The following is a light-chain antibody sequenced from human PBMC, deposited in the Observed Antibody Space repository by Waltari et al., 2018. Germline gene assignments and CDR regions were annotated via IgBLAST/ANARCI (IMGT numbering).Light chain of an antibody. CDR1: QSVSTY. J-gene: IGKJ1*01. CDR2: AAS. V-gene: IGKV1-8*01. Sequence: AIRMTQSPSSLPASTRDRVTITCRASQSVSTYLAWYQQKPGKAPKLLIYAASTLQRGVPLRFSGSGSGTDFTLSINCLQSEDFATYYCQQYYDYQRSFGQGTKVEIK. CDR3: QQYYDYQRS.